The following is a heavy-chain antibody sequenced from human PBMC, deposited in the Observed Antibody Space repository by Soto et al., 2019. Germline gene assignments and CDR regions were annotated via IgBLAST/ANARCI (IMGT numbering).Heavy chain of an antibody. CDR2: IYYSGST. V-gene: IGHV4-31*03. CDR3: ARRIGHKRLRAFHI. CDR1: GGSISSGGYY. Sequence: HVQLQYSCPGLVKPSQSLSLTCTVSGGSISSGGYYWSWIRQHPGKGLEWSGYIYYSGSTYYSPSLKSRFNISADTSTNPFYLKLSSLTAAATAVYYCARRIGHKRLRAFHIWGPGTMVTVST. J-gene: IGHJ3*02. D-gene: IGHD2-15*01.